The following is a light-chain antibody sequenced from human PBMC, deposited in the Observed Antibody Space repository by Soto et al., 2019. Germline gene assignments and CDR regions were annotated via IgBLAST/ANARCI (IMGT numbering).Light chain of an antibody. Sequence: EIVLTQSPATLSSSPGERATLSCRASQSVNSNFLTWYQQKPGQAPRLLIYGASNTATGIPDRFSGSGSGTDFTLTISRLEPEDFAVYYCQHYGSSLRTFGQGTKVDI. V-gene: IGKV3-20*01. CDR2: GAS. CDR3: QHYGSSLRT. CDR1: QSVNSNF. J-gene: IGKJ1*01.